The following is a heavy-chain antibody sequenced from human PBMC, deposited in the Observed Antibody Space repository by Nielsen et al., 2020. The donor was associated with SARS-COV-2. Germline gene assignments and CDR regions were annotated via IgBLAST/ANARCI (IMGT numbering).Heavy chain of an antibody. Sequence: SETLSLTCTVSGGSISRYYWSWIRQPPGKGLEWIGYIYYSGSTNYNPSLKSRVTISVDTSKNQFSLKLSSVTAADTAVYYCARDRGITIFGVVIADAFDIWGQGTMVTVSS. CDR2: IYYSGST. D-gene: IGHD3-3*01. V-gene: IGHV4-59*01. CDR3: ARDRGITIFGVVIADAFDI. CDR1: GGSISRYY. J-gene: IGHJ3*02.